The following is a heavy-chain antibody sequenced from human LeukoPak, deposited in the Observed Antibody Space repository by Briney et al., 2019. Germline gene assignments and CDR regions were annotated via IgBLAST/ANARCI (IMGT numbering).Heavy chain of an antibody. V-gene: IGHV3-23*01. Sequence: GGSLRLSCAASGFTFSSYAMSWVRQAPGKGLEWVSGISASAGSAVYADSVKGRFTISRGNSKNMMYLQMNSLRAEDSAVYYCAKDQGSGLGSYSWGYFDYWGQGTLVTVSS. CDR2: ISASAGSA. J-gene: IGHJ4*02. CDR3: AKDQGSGLGSYSWGYFDY. D-gene: IGHD3-10*01. CDR1: GFTFSSYA.